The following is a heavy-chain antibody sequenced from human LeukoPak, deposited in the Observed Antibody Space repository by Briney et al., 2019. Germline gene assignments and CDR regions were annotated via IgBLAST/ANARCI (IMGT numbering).Heavy chain of an antibody. J-gene: IGHJ4*02. Sequence: SETLSLTCNVPGGSISSYYWTWIRQPAGKGLEWVGRIAVSGSTDYNPSLKSRATMSVDTSKNQFSLKLTSVTAADTAAYFCAGSRNYYLRGDFWGQGIVVTVSS. CDR2: IAVSGST. V-gene: IGHV4-4*07. CDR3: AGSRNYYLRGDF. D-gene: IGHD1-26*01. CDR1: GGSISSYY.